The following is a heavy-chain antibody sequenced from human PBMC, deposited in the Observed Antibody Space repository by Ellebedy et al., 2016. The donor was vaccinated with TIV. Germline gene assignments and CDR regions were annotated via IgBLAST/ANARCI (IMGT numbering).Heavy chain of an antibody. Sequence: AASVKVSCKASGYTFTSYDINWVRQATGQGLEWMGWMNPNSGNTGYAQKFQGRVTMTRNTSISTAYMELSSLRSEDTAVYYCARKKYYDFWSSYCMDVWGQGTTVTVSS. CDR1: GYTFTSYD. V-gene: IGHV1-8*01. CDR2: MNPNSGNT. D-gene: IGHD3-3*01. CDR3: ARKKYYDFWSSYCMDV. J-gene: IGHJ6*02.